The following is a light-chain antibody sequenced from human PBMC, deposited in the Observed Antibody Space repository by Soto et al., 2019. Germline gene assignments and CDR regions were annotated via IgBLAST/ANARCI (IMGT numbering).Light chain of an antibody. Sequence: SYELTQPPSVSVSPXXTXXXXXXXYKLGDKYACWYQQKPGQSPVLVIYQDSKRPSGIPERFSGSNSGNTATLTISGTQAMDEADYYCQAWDSSTVVFGGGTKLTVL. CDR3: QAWDSSTVV. CDR2: QDS. J-gene: IGLJ2*01. V-gene: IGLV3-1*01. CDR1: KLGDKY.